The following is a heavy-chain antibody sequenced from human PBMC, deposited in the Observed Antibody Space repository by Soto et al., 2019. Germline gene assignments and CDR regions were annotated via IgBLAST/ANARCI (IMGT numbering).Heavy chain of an antibody. CDR3: ARGGSYYAQ. Sequence: AEASVKVSCKASGNTHTIYFIHWLRQAPGQGLEWMGWINSVSGGANYAPRFQGRVSMTRDRSSATAFMDLSGLRSDDTAVYYCARGGSYYAQWGQGTLVTVSS. J-gene: IGHJ4*02. CDR1: GNTHTIYF. D-gene: IGHD3-10*01. CDR2: INSVSGGA. V-gene: IGHV1-2*02.